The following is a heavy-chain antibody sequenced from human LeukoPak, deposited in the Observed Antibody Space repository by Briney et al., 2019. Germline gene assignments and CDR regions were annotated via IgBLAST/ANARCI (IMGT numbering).Heavy chain of an antibody. V-gene: IGHV4-34*01. Sequence: SETLSLTCAVYGGSFSGYYWNWIRQPPGKGLEWIGEINHSGSTNYNPSLKSRVTISVDTSKNQFSLKLSSVTAADTAVYYCARGPMVFCSGGSCYYYYYYYMDVWGKGTTVTVSS. CDR1: GGSFSGYY. J-gene: IGHJ6*03. D-gene: IGHD2-15*01. CDR2: INHSGST. CDR3: ARGPMVFCSGGSCYYYYYYYMDV.